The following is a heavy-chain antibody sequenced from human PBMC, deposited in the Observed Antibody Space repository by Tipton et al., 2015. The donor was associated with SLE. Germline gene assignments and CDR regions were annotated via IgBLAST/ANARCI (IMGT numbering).Heavy chain of an antibody. CDR3: ARRRRVTGYHDAFDI. CDR2: INHSGST. CDR1: GGSFSGYY. V-gene: IGHV4-34*01. D-gene: IGHD7-27*01. J-gene: IGHJ3*02. Sequence: LRLSCTVYGGSFSGYYWSWIRQPPGKGLEWFGEINHSGSTNYNPSLKRRVTISVDTSKNQFSLKLSSVTAADTAVYYCARRRRVTGYHDAFDIWGQGTMVTVSS.